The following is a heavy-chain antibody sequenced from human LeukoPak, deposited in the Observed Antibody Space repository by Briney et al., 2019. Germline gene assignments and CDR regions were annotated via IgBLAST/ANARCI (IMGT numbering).Heavy chain of an antibody. D-gene: IGHD4/OR15-4a*01. J-gene: IGHJ2*01. CDR2: IYYSGST. CDR3: ARLGGGVPAGPNRYWYLDL. Sequence: PSDTLSLTCTFSVGSISSSSYYWGWIRQPPGKGLEWIGSIYYSGSTYYNPSLKSRVTISVDTSKNQLSLKLSSVTAADTAVYYCARLGGGVPAGPNRYWYLDLWGRGTLVTVSS. V-gene: IGHV4-39*01. CDR1: VGSISSSSYY.